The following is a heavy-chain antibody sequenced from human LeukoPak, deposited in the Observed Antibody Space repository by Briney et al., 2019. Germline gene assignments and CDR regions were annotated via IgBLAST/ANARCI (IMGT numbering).Heavy chain of an antibody. CDR1: GFTFSSYE. CDR2: ISSSGSTI. V-gene: IGHV3-48*03. Sequence: PGGSLRLSCAASGFTFSSYEMNWVRQAPGKGLEWVSYISSSGSTIYYADSVKGRFTISRDNAKNSLYLQMNSLRAEDTAVYYCARDKGLALYYYDSSGLDYWGQGTLVTVSS. CDR3: ARDKGLALYYYDSSGLDY. D-gene: IGHD3-22*01. J-gene: IGHJ4*02.